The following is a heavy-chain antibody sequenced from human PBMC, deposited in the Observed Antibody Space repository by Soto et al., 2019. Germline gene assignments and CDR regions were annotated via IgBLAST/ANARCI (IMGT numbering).Heavy chain of an antibody. CDR3: ARDLKEYCSDGKCNWFDP. V-gene: IGHV4-61*08. Sequence: SETLSLTCDVSGDTISTGGYTWAWIRQPPGKALEWIGYMYSSGSTNYNPSLKSRVTISGDASKNEISLQVRSATAADAAVYYCARDLKEYCSDGKCNWFDPWGQGTLVTVSS. J-gene: IGHJ5*02. D-gene: IGHD2-15*01. CDR1: GDTISTGGYT. CDR2: MYSSGST.